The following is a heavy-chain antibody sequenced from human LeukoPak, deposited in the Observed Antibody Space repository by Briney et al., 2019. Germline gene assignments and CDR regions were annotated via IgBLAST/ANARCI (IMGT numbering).Heavy chain of an antibody. V-gene: IGHV1-18*01. CDR2: ISAYNGNT. CDR3: ARDAAIFDSSGYYFLW. Sequence: ASVKVSCKASGYTFTSYGISWVRQAPGQGLEWMGWISAYNGNTNYAQKFQGRVTITADESTSTAYLELTSLRSEDTAIYYCARDAAIFDSSGYYFLWWGQGALVTVSS. D-gene: IGHD3-22*01. J-gene: IGHJ4*02. CDR1: GYTFTSYG.